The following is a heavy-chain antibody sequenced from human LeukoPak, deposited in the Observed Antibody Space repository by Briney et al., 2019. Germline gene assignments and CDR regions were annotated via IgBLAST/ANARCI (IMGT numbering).Heavy chain of an antibody. CDR1: GGSISSGHYY. Sequence: SETLSLTCTVSGGSISSGHYYWSWIRQPPGKGLEWIGYIYYSGSTYYNPSLKSRVAISVDTSKNQFSLKLSSVTAADTAVYYCASYNTLRMVRGVTSYYYGMNVWGQGTTVTVSS. J-gene: IGHJ6*02. CDR3: ASYNTLRMVRGVTSYYYGMNV. V-gene: IGHV4-30-4*01. D-gene: IGHD3-10*01. CDR2: IYYSGST.